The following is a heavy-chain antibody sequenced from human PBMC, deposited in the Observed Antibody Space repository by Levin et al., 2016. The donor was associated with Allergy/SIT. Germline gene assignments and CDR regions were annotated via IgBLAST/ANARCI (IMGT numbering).Heavy chain of an antibody. J-gene: IGHJ4*02. CDR3: VRDQWRHFEV. CDR2: INEVGSEK. Sequence: GGSLRLSCVASGFTFSNYWMGWVRQAPGKGLEWVANINEVGSEKRYVDSVEGRFTTSRDNAKNSVYLEMNGLRADDTAVYYCVRDQWRHFEVWGQGILVTVSS. CDR1: GFTFSNYW. V-gene: IGHV3-7*01. D-gene: IGHD6-19*01.